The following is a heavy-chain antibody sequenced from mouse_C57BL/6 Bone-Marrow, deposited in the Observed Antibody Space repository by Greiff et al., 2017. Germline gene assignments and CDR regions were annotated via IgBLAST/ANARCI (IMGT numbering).Heavy chain of an antibody. D-gene: IGHD2-4*01. CDR3: ARLGLRQFAY. V-gene: IGHV5-6*01. CDR1: GFTFSSYG. J-gene: IGHJ3*01. Sequence: EVKLVESGGDLVKPGGSLKLSCAASGFTFSSYGMSWVRQTPDKRLEWVATSSSGGSYTYYPDSVKGRFTISRDNAKNTLYLQMSSLKSEDTAMYYCARLGLRQFAYWGQGTLVTVSA. CDR2: SSSGGSYT.